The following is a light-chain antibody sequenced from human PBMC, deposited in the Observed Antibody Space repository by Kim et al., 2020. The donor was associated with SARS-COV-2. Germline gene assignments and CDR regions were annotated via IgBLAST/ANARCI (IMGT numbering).Light chain of an antibody. CDR1: QSISSY. Sequence: DIQMTQSPSSLSASVGDRVTITCRASQSISSYLNWYQQKPGKAPKLLIYAASSLQSGVPSRFSGSGSGTDFTLTISSLQPEDSATYYCQQSYSTPLTFGGGTKMDIK. J-gene: IGKJ4*01. CDR3: QQSYSTPLT. CDR2: AAS. V-gene: IGKV1-39*01.